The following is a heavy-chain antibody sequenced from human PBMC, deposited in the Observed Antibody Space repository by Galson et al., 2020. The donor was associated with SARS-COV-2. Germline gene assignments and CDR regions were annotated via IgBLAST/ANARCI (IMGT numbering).Heavy chain of an antibody. CDR3: ARSLSLGDCSGGSCFVC. Sequence: ASVKVSCKASGYTFTTFYITWVRQAPGQGLEWMGKISPYNSNTNYTQKLQGRVTMTTDTSTSTAYMELRSLTSDDTAVYYCARSLSLGDCSGGSCFVCWGQGTLVTVSS. J-gene: IGHJ5*01. D-gene: IGHD2-15*01. V-gene: IGHV1-18*01. CDR1: GYTFTTFY. CDR2: ISPYNSNT.